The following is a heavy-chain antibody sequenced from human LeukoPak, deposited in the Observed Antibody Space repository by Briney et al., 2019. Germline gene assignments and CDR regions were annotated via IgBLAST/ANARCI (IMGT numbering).Heavy chain of an antibody. J-gene: IGHJ4*02. CDR3: AREGVVVPAGDY. V-gene: IGHV3-11*04. CDR1: GFTFSDYY. D-gene: IGHD2-2*01. CDR2: ISSSSNII. Sequence: GGSLRLSCAASGFTFSDYYMSWIRQAPGKGLEWVSYISSSSNIIYYADSVKGRFTISRDNAKNSLYLQMNSLRAEDTAVYYCAREGVVVPAGDYWGQGTLVTVSS.